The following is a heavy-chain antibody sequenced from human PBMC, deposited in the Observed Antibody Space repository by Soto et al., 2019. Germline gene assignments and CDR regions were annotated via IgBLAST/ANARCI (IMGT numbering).Heavy chain of an antibody. CDR1: GYTFTTYG. CDR2: ISAHNGNT. CDR3: ASGRYGDY. Sequence: QVHLVQSGAEVKKPGASVKVSCKGSGYTFTTYGITWVRQAPGQGLEWMGWISAHNGNTNYAQKLQGRVTVTRDTSTSTAYMELRSRSSDDTAVYYFASGRYGDYWGQGAPFTVSS. D-gene: IGHD1-26*01. V-gene: IGHV1-18*01. J-gene: IGHJ4*02.